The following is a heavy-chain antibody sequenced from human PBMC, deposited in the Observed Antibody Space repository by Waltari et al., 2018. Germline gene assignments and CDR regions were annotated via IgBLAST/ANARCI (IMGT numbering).Heavy chain of an antibody. CDR3: ARERRFLEWNSYNWFDP. CDR2: IYTSGST. V-gene: IGHV4-4*09. CDR1: VGSISSYH. D-gene: IGHD3-3*01. Sequence: QVQLQESGPGLVKPSETLSLTCTVSVGSISSYHWSWVRQPPGKGLEWIGYIYTSGSTNYNPSLKSRVTISVDTSKNQFSLKLSSVTAADTAVYYCARERRFLEWNSYNWFDPWGQGTLVTVSS. J-gene: IGHJ5*02.